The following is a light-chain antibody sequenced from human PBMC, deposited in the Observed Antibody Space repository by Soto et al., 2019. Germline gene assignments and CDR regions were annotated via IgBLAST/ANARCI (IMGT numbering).Light chain of an antibody. V-gene: IGKV3-15*01. CDR3: QQYNNWPPYT. CDR1: QSVSNN. Sequence: EIVMTQSPATLSVSPGERVTLSCRASQSVSNNLAWYQQKPGQAPRLLIYGASTRATGIPVRFSGSGSGTEFTLTISGLLSEDFAVYYCQQYNNWPPYTFGQGTKLEIK. J-gene: IGKJ2*01. CDR2: GAS.